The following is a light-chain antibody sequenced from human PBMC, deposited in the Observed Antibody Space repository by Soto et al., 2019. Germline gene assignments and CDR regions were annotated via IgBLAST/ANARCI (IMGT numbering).Light chain of an antibody. Sequence: QSALTQPAFVSGSPGQSITISCTGTSSDVGGYSYVSWYQHPPGKAPKLMISEVSNRPSGVSNRFSGSTSGNTASLTISGLQAEDEADYYCSSYTSTSTRVFGTGTKLTVL. J-gene: IGLJ1*01. CDR1: SSDVGGYSY. V-gene: IGLV2-14*01. CDR2: EVS. CDR3: SSYTSTSTRV.